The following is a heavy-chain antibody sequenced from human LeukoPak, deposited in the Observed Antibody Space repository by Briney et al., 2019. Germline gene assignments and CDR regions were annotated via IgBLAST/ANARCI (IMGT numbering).Heavy chain of an antibody. J-gene: IGHJ3*02. CDR1: GFTFSSYG. CDR2: ISYDGSNK. CDR3: RGADDAFDI. V-gene: IGHV3-30*03. Sequence: GGSLRLSCAASGFTFSSYGMHWVRQAPGKGLEWVAVISYDGSNKYYADSVKGRFTISRDNSKNTLYLQMNSLRAEDTAVYYSRGADDAFDIWGQGTMVTVSS.